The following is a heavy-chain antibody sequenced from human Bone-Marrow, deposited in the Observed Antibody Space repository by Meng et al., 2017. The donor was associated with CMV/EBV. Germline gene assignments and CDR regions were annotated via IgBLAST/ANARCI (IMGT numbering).Heavy chain of an antibody. J-gene: IGHJ4*02. CDR3: ARVYYYDSSFDY. CDR1: GFTFSDYY. Sequence: GESLKISCAASGFTFSDYYMSWIRQAPGKGLEWVSYISSSGSTICYADSVKGRFTISRDNAKNSLYLQMNSLRAEDTAVYYCARVYYYDSSFDYWGQGPLVTGYS. V-gene: IGHV3-11*01. D-gene: IGHD3-22*01. CDR2: ISSSGSTI.